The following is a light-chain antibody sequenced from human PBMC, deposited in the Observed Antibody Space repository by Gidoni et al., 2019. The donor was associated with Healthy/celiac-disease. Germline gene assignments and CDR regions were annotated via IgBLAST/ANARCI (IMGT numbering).Light chain of an antibody. Sequence: ELVLTQSPGTLSLSPGERATLSCRASQSVSSSYLAWYQQKPGQAPRLLIYGASSRATGIPDRFSGSGSGTDFTLTISRLEPEDFAVYYCQQYGSSPLTFXGXNKVXIK. J-gene: IGKJ4*01. CDR3: QQYGSSPLT. V-gene: IGKV3-20*01. CDR1: QSVSSSY. CDR2: GAS.